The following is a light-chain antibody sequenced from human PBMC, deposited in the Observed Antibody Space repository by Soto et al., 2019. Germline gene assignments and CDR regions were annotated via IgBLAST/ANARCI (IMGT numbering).Light chain of an antibody. V-gene: IGKV3-15*01. CDR2: GAS. CDR3: QQYNNWPRT. J-gene: IGKJ1*01. CDR1: QSVRSN. Sequence: EVELTQSPDILSVSPGETATLSCRASQSVRSNLAWYQQKPGQAPRLLIYGASTRATGIPARFSGSGSGREFTLTISSLQSEDFAVYYCQQYNNWPRTFGQGTKVEIK.